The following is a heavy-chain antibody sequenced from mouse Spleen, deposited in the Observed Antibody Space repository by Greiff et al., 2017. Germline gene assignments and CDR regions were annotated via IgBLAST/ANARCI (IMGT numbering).Heavy chain of an antibody. CDR3: ARPGYYDAMDY. J-gene: IGHJ4*01. V-gene: IGHV5-9-1*01. CDR2: ISSGGSYT. D-gene: IGHD2-2*01. CDR1: GFTFSSYA. Sequence: EVKLVESGGGLVKPGGSLKLSCAASGFTFSSYAMSWVRQTPEKRLEWVATISSGGSYTYYPDSVKGRFTISRDNAKNTLYLQMSSLRSEDTAMYYCARPGYYDAMDYWGQGTSVTVSS.